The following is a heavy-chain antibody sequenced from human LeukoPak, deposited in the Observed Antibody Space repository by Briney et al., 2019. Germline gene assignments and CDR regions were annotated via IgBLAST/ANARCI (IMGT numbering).Heavy chain of an antibody. CDR1: GFTFSSYW. CDR3: AGESYDSSGYDNWFDP. Sequence: GGSLRLSCAASGFTFSSYWMSWVRQAPGKGLEWVANIKQDGSEKYYVDSVKGRFTISRDNAKNSLYLQMNSLRAEDTAVYYCAGESYDSSGYDNWFDPWGQGTLVTVSS. D-gene: IGHD3-22*01. J-gene: IGHJ5*02. CDR2: IKQDGSEK. V-gene: IGHV3-7*01.